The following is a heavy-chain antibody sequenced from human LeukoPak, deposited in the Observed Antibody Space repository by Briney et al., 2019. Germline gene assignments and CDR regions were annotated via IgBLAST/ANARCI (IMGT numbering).Heavy chain of an antibody. V-gene: IGHV3-66*01. J-gene: IGHJ4*02. Sequence: GGSLRLSCAASGFTFSSYAMSWVRQAPGKGLEWVSVIYSGGSTYYADSVKGRFTISRDNSKNTLYLQMNSLRAEDTAVYYCARDVAYGSGRDWGQGTLVTVSS. CDR3: ARDVAYGSGRD. CDR2: IYSGGST. CDR1: GFTFSSYA. D-gene: IGHD3-10*01.